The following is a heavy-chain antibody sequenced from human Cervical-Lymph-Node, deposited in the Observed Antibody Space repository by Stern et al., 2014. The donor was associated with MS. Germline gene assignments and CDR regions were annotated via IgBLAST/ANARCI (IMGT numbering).Heavy chain of an antibody. Sequence: VQLQESGPGLVKPSGTLSLTCAVSGGSISSSNWWSWVRQPPGKGLEWVGEIYHSGSTNSNPSLKSRVTISVDKSKNQFSLKLSSVTAADTAVYYCARVFGDYVFWFDPWGQGTLVTVSS. CDR3: ARVFGDYVFWFDP. CDR2: IYHSGST. CDR1: GGSISSSNW. J-gene: IGHJ5*02. D-gene: IGHD4-17*01. V-gene: IGHV4-4*02.